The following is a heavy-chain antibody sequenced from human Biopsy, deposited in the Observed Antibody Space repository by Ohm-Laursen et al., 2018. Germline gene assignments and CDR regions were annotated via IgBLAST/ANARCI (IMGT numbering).Heavy chain of an antibody. CDR3: TRLAYYYYYGMDV. CDR1: GFSFRNYG. Sequence: SLRLSCTASGFSFRNYGMHWVRQAPGKGLEWISYITGSSSTIYYADSVKGRFTISRDNAKNSLYLQMNSLRAEDTAVYYCTRLAYYYYYGMDVWGQGTTVTVSS. J-gene: IGHJ6*02. D-gene: IGHD2-21*01. V-gene: IGHV3-48*04. CDR2: ITGSSSTI.